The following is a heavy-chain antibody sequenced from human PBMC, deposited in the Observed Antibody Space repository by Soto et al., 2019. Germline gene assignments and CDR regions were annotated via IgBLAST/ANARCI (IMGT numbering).Heavy chain of an antibody. CDR1: GFTFSSYG. D-gene: IGHD6-13*01. CDR2: ISYDGSNK. Sequence: QVQLVESGGGVVQPGRSLRLSCAASGFTFSSYGMHWVRQAPDKGLEWVAVISYDGSNKYYADSVKGRFTISRDNSKNPLYLQMNSLRAEDTAVYYWAKDGGGGQHIAAAGTYVWYYFDYWGQGTLVTVSS. V-gene: IGHV3-30*18. CDR3: AKDGGGGQHIAAAGTYVWYYFDY. J-gene: IGHJ4*02.